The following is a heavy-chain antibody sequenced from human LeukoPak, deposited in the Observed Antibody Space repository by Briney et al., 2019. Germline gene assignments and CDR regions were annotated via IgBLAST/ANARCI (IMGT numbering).Heavy chain of an antibody. D-gene: IGHD2-15*01. CDR1: GFTFTSYG. Sequence: GGSLRLSCAASGFTFTSYGMHWVRQAPGKGLEWVSAISNTGGSTYYADSVKGRFTISRDKSKNTLSLQMNSLRAEDTAVYYCAQQVGYCSSGSCYFTYWGQGTLATVSS. V-gene: IGHV3-23*01. J-gene: IGHJ1*01. CDR3: AQQVGYCSSGSCYFTY. CDR2: ISNTGGST.